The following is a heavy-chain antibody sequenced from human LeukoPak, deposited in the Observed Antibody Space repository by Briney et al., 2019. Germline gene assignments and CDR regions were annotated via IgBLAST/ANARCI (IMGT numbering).Heavy chain of an antibody. D-gene: IGHD1-1*01. CDR2: IYPGDSDT. CDR1: GYSFTSYW. J-gene: IGHJ6*02. Sequence: GESLKISCKGSGYSFTSYWIGWVRQMPGKGLEWMGIIYPGDSDTRYSPSFQGQVTISADKSISTAYLQWSSLKASDTAMYYCASRTGSSNYYYGMDVWGQGTTVTVSS. CDR3: ASRTGSSNYYYGMDV. V-gene: IGHV5-51*01.